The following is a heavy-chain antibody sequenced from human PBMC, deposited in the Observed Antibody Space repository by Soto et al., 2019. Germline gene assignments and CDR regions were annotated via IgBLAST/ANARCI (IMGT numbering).Heavy chain of an antibody. CDR2: IRSKANSYAT. CDR1: GFTFSGSA. D-gene: IGHD5-18*01. V-gene: IGHV3-73*01. J-gene: IGHJ6*02. Sequence: GGSLRLSCAASGFTFSGSAMNWVRQASGKGLEWVGRIRSKANSYATAYAASVKGRFTISRDDSKNTAYLQMNSLKTEDTAVYYCICQIQRFGLVGMDFWGQGTTVTGSS. CDR3: ICQIQRFGLVGMDF.